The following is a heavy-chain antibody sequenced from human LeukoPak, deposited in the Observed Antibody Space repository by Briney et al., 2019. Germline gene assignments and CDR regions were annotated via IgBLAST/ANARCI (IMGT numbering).Heavy chain of an antibody. J-gene: IGHJ4*02. CDR2: INHSGST. Sequence: ASETLSLTCAVYGGSFSGYYWSWIRQPPGKGLEWIGEINHSGSTNYNPSLKSRVTISVDTSKNQFSLKLSSVTAADTAVYYCARHGTPLRYGSGNYYKGAPFDYWGQGTLVTVSS. D-gene: IGHD3-10*01. V-gene: IGHV4-34*01. CDR3: ARHGTPLRYGSGNYYKGAPFDY. CDR1: GGSFSGYY.